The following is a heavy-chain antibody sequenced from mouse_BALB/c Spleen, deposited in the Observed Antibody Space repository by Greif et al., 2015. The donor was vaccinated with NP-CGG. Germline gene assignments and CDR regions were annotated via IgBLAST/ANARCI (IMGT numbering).Heavy chain of an antibody. Sequence: VQLKDSGGGLVQPGGSLKLSCAASGFTFSSYTMSWVRQTPEKRLEWVAYISNGGGSTYYPDTVKGRFIISRDNAKNTLYLQMSSLKSEDTAMYYCARHYYGSSYAWFAYWGQGTLVTVSA. CDR2: ISNGGGST. CDR1: GFTFSSYT. D-gene: IGHD1-1*01. J-gene: IGHJ3*01. CDR3: ARHYYGSSYAWFAY. V-gene: IGHV5-12-2*01.